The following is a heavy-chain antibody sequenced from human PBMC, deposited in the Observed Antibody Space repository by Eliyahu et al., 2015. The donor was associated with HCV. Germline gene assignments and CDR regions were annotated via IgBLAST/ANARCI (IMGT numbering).Heavy chain of an antibody. J-gene: IGHJ3*02. Sequence: QITLKESGPTLVKPTQTLTLTCTFSGFSLSTSGVGVGWIRQPPGKALEWLALIYWDDDKRYSPSLKSRLTITKDTSKNQVVLTMTNMDPVDTATYYCAHSGPAGGDFWSGFNAFDIWGQGTMVTVSS. CDR3: AHSGPAGGDFWSGFNAFDI. D-gene: IGHD3-3*01. CDR1: GFSLSTSGVG. CDR2: IYWDDDK. V-gene: IGHV2-5*02.